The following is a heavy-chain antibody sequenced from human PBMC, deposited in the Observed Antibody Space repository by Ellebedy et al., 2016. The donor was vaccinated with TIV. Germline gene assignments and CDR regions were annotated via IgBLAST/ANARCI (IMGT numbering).Heavy chain of an antibody. J-gene: IGHJ4*02. V-gene: IGHV4-59*11. CDR2: ILNDGST. D-gene: IGHD5-24*01. Sequence: MPSETLSLTCTVSDDSISSPYCSWIRQPPGKGLEWIGYILNDGSTRYNPSLKSRVTISVDTSKKLFSRKLNAVTAADTAGYYCVRGRDAYKTGYWGQGTLVSVSS. CDR1: DDSISSPY. CDR3: VRGRDAYKTGY.